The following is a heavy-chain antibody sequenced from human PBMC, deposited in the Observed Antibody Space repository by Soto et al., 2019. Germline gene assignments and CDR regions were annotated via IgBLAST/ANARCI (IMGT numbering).Heavy chain of an antibody. Sequence: EVQLVESGEGLVQPGGSLRLSCAASGFTFSSYNIHWIRQAPGKGLEFVSAISRSGDRTYYADSVKGRFTITRDNSKNKVWLQMGSLRAEDMAVYYCARARCSSGQCYYFDYWGRGALVSVSS. CDR2: ISRSGDRT. CDR3: ARARCSSGQCYYFDY. D-gene: IGHD2-15*01. CDR1: GFTFSSYN. J-gene: IGHJ4*02. V-gene: IGHV3-64*02.